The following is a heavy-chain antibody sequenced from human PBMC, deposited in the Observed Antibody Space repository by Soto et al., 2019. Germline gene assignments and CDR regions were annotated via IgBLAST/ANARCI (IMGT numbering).Heavy chain of an antibody. V-gene: IGHV4-30-4*01. Sequence: LSLTCIVSGGSISSADYYWSWVLQPPGKGLEWIGYIYYSGSTYYNPSLKSRLTISVDTSKNQFSLKLSSVTAADTAVYYCARAATGRGNAFDIWGQGTMVTVSS. CDR1: GGSISSADYY. D-gene: IGHD2-15*01. CDR2: IYYSGST. CDR3: ARAATGRGNAFDI. J-gene: IGHJ3*02.